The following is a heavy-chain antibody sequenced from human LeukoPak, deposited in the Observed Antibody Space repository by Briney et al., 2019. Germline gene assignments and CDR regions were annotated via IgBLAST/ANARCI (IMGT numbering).Heavy chain of an antibody. CDR3: AKTSDQLLYSKYDF. D-gene: IGHD2-2*02. V-gene: IGHV3-30*02. CDR2: IQYGGSYK. J-gene: IGHJ4*02. Sequence: PGGSLRLSCATSGFTFSFYGLHWVRQAPGKGLEWVAFIQYGGSYKFYADSVQGRLSISRDNSKNTLFLQMNSLRAEDTAVYDCAKTSDQLLYSKYDFWGQGTLVTVSS. CDR1: GFTFSFYG.